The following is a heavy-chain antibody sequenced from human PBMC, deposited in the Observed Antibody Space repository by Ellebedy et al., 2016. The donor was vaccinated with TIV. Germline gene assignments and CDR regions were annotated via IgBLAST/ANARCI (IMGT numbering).Heavy chain of an antibody. CDR1: GGTFSSYA. J-gene: IGHJ6*02. CDR2: IIPIFGTA. V-gene: IGHV1-69*13. Sequence: ASVKVSCKASGGTFSSYAISWVRQAPEQGLEWMGGIIPIFGTANYAQKFQGRVTITADESTSTAYMELSSLRSEDTAVYYCARDLNSRVVVGEPGFYGMDVWGQGTTVTVSS. D-gene: IGHD1-26*01. CDR3: ARDLNSRVVVGEPGFYGMDV.